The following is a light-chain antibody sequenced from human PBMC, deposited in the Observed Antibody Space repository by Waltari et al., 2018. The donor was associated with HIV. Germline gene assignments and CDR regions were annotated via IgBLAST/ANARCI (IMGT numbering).Light chain of an antibody. CDR1: QSIFYSSRNANY. CDR3: QQYYSTPPT. Sequence: DIVMTQSPHSLALSLGERATINCKSSQSIFYSSRNANYLAWYQQKPGQSPKLLLYWASSRASGVPDRFSGSGSRTDFTLSISSLQSEDVVVYFCQQYYSTPPTFGQGTRVEIK. V-gene: IGKV4-1*01. CDR2: WAS. J-gene: IGKJ1*01.